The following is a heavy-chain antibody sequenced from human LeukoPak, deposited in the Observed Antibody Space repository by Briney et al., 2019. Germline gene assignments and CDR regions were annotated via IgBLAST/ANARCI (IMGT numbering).Heavy chain of an antibody. CDR1: GGSFSGYY. CDR3: VEAVAGTGFDY. V-gene: IGHV4-34*01. CDR2: INHSGST. J-gene: IGHJ4*02. D-gene: IGHD6-19*01. Sequence: SETLSPTCAVYGGSFSGYYWSWIRQPPGKGLEWIGEINHSGSTNYNPSLKSRVTISVDTSKNQFSLKLSSVTAADTAVYYCVEAVAGTGFDYWGQGTLVTVSS.